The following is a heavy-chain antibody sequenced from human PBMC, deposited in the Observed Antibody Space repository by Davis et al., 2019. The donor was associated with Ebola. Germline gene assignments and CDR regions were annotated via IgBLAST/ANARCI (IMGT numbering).Heavy chain of an antibody. D-gene: IGHD2-2*01. CDR2: ISAYNGNT. CDR1: GYTFASYY. CDR3: ARVRYCSSTSCFYYYYYGMDV. V-gene: IGHV1-18*04. Sequence: AASVKVSCKASGYTFASYYMHWVRQAPGQGLEWMGWISAYNGNTNYAQKLQGRVTMTTDTSTSTAYMELRRLRSDDTAVYYCARVRYCSSTSCFYYYYYGMDVWGQGTTVTVSS. J-gene: IGHJ6*02.